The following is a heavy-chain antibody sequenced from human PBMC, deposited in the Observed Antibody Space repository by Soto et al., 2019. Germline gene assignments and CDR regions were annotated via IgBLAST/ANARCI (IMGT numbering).Heavy chain of an antibody. CDR3: ARRYGYSFDY. Sequence: PSLLLSVTCTVSDGSISSYYWTWIRQPPGKGLEWIGYIYYSGSTNYNPSLKSRVTISVDTSKNQFSLKLSSVTAADTAVYYCARRYGYSFDYWGQGTLVTVSS. D-gene: IGHD1-1*01. CDR2: IYYSGST. V-gene: IGHV4-59*08. CDR1: DGSISSYY. J-gene: IGHJ4*02.